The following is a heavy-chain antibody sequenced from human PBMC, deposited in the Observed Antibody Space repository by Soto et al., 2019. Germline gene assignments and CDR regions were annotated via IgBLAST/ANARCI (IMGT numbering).Heavy chain of an antibody. J-gene: IGHJ4*02. CDR2: INPYNGNT. Sequence: QVQLVHSGGEVKRPGSSVKVSCKASGYPFTSYGISWVRQAPGQGLEWMGWINPYNGNTKYAQKFQGRVTMTTDTSTTTAYMELRSLSHDDTAVYYCARNLASVHDYWGQGSLVTVSS. D-gene: IGHD1-1*01. V-gene: IGHV1-18*04. CDR1: GYPFTSYG. CDR3: ARNLASVHDY.